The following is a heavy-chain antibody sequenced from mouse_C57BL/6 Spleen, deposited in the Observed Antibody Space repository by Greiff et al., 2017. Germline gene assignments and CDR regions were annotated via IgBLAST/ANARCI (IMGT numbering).Heavy chain of an antibody. Sequence: QVQLQQPGAELVRPGSSVKLSCKASGYTFTSYWMHWVKQRPIQGLEWIGNIDPSDSETHYNQKFKDKATLTVDKSSSTAYMQLSSLTSDDSAVYYCARGSSYGFAYWGQGTLVTVSA. V-gene: IGHV1-52*01. J-gene: IGHJ3*01. CDR1: GYTFTSYW. CDR2: IDPSDSET. CDR3: ARGSSYGFAY. D-gene: IGHD1-1*01.